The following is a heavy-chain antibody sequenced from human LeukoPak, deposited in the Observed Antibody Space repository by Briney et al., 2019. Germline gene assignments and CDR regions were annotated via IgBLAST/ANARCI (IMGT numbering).Heavy chain of an antibody. CDR1: GGSISSSSYY. Sequence: PSETLSLTCTVSGGSISSSSYYWSWIRQPAGKVLEWIRRISTSGRTNYNLTLKSRLTISADTTKNQFSLILISVTATDTADCYCTRLRCKCLHATFDYWGQGALVSASS. V-gene: IGHV4-61*02. CDR3: TRLRCKCLHATFDY. J-gene: IGHJ4*02. D-gene: IGHD5/OR15-5a*01. CDR2: ISTSGRT.